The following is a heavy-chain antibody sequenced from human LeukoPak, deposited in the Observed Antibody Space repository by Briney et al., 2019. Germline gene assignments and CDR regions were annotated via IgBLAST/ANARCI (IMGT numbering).Heavy chain of an antibody. J-gene: IGHJ4*02. CDR2: IYYSGST. Sequence: SETLFLTCTVSGGSISSYYWSWIRQPPGKGLEWIGYIYYSGSTNYNPSLKSRVTISVDTSKNQFSLKLSSVTAADTAVYYCARWYYDSSGFDYWGQGTLVTVSS. CDR1: GGSISSYY. V-gene: IGHV4-59*01. D-gene: IGHD3-22*01. CDR3: ARWYYDSSGFDY.